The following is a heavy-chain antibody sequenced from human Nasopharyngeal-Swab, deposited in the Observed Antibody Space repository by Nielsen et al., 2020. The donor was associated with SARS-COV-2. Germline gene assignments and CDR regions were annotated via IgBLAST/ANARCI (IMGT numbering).Heavy chain of an antibody. J-gene: IGHJ6*02. V-gene: IGHV1-69*04. CDR3: EGQGGGDYYDSRRYYNYVMDV. D-gene: IGHD3-22*01. Sequence: SAKVSCKASGGTFSSYAISWVRQAPGQGLEWMGRIIPIFGIANYAQKLQGRVTITADKSTSTAYMELNSLRSEDTAVYYCEGQGGGDYYDSRRYYNYVMDVWGQGTTVTVSS. CDR2: IIPIFGIA. CDR1: GGTFSSYA.